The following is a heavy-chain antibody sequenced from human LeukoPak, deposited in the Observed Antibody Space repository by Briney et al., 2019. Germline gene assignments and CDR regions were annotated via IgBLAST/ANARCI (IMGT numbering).Heavy chain of an antibody. D-gene: IGHD6-13*01. CDR2: ISWNSGSI. CDR1: GFTFDDYA. V-gene: IGHV3-9*01. Sequence: PGGSLRLSCAASGFTFDDYAMHWVRQAPGKGLEWVSGISWNSGSIGYADSVKGRFTISRDNAKNSLYLQMNSLRAEDTAVYYCARDMAAAGQDYWGQGTLVTVSS. CDR3: ARDMAAAGQDY. J-gene: IGHJ4*02.